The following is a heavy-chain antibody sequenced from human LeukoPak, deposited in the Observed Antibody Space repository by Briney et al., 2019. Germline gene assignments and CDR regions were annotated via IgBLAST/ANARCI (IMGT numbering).Heavy chain of an antibody. CDR1: SGSISTSNYY. CDR3: ARTTEGYAGGPGYSYYYYMDV. Sequence: SSETLSLTCTVSSGSISTSNYYWSWIRRPPGNGLEWIGYIHYSGSTHYNPSLKSRVTISVDTSKNQVSLKLRSVTAADTAVYYCARTTEGYAGGPGYSYYYYMDVWGKGTTVTISS. CDR2: IHYSGST. D-gene: IGHD5-12*01. V-gene: IGHV4-61*01. J-gene: IGHJ6*03.